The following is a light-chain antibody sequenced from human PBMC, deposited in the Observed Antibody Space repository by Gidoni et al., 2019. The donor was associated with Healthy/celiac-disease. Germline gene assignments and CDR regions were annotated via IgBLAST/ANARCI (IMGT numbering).Light chain of an antibody. J-gene: IGKJ1*01. CDR1: QSVSSSY. V-gene: IGKV3-20*01. Sequence: DIVLTQSLGPLSLSPGERATLSCRASQSVSSSYLAWYQQKPGQAPRLLIYGASSRATGIPDRFSGSGSGTDFTLTISRLEPEDFAVYYWQQYGSSPRTFGQGTKVEIK. CDR2: GAS. CDR3: QQYGSSPRT.